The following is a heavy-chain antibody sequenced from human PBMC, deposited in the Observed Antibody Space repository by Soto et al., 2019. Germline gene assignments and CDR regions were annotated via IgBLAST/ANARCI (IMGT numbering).Heavy chain of an antibody. CDR1: GGSVSSGSYY. J-gene: IGHJ6*02. CDR2: IYYSGST. V-gene: IGHV4-61*01. Sequence: SETLSLTCTVSGGSVSSGSYYWSWIRQPPGKGLEWIGYIYYSGSTNYNPSLKSRVTISVDTSKNQFSLKLSSVTAADTAVYYCARDYSSSWYPYGMDVWGQGTTVT. D-gene: IGHD6-13*01. CDR3: ARDYSSSWYPYGMDV.